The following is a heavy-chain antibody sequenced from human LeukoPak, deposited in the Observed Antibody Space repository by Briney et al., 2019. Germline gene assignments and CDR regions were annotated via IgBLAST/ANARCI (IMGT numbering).Heavy chain of an antibody. V-gene: IGHV4-4*07. CDR2: IYTSGST. CDR3: AKSTGPIFGKGGYFDY. J-gene: IGHJ4*02. Sequence: SETLSLTCTVSGGSISSYYWSWIRQPAGKGLEWIGRIYTSGSTNYNPSLKSRVTMSVDTSKNQFSLKLSSVTAADTAVYYCAKSTGPIFGKGGYFDYWGQGTLVTVSS. D-gene: IGHD3-3*01. CDR1: GGSISSYY.